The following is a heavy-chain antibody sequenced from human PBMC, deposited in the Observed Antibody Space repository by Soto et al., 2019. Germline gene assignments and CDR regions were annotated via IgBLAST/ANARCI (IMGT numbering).Heavy chain of an antibody. CDR2: IWGDASNK. CDR1: GGSISSSNW. CDR3: ARDGQQVVPWGLDA. J-gene: IGHJ6*02. Sequence: QVQLQESGPGLVKPSGTLSLTCAVSGGSISSSNWWSWVRQPPGKGLEWVAFIWGDASNKEYSDTAKGRFTISRDNSKNTVYLQMDSLRVEDTAVYKCARDGQQVVPWGLDAWGQGTTVTVSS. V-gene: IGHV3-33*08. D-gene: IGHD6-13*01.